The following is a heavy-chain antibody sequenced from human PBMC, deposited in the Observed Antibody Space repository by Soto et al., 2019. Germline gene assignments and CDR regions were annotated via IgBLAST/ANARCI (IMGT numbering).Heavy chain of an antibody. CDR3: ARVVPAAILSLVFYYYYMDV. CDR2: ISAYNGNT. J-gene: IGHJ6*03. CDR1: GYTFTSYG. V-gene: IGHV1-18*01. Sequence: ASVKVSCKASGYTFTSYGISWVRQAPGQGLEWMGWISAYNGNTNYAQKLQGRVTMTTDTSTSTAYMELRSLRSDDTAVYYCARVVPAAILSLVFYYYYMDVWGKGTTVTVSS. D-gene: IGHD2-2*01.